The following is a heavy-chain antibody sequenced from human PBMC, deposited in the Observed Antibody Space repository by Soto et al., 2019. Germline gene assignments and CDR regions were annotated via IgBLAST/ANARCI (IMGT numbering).Heavy chain of an antibody. Sequence: QVQLVQSGAEVKKPGASVKISCEASGYTFTNFSIHWVRQAPGQRLEWMGWINAGSGYTKYSRRCQDRLIITRDRSASTAYMELSILRSEDTAMFYCARGRGVIRNYYGMDVWGQGTTVTVSS. CDR3: ARGRGVIRNYYGMDV. CDR2: INAGSGYT. CDR1: GYTFTNFS. D-gene: IGHD3-3*02. J-gene: IGHJ6*02. V-gene: IGHV1-3*01.